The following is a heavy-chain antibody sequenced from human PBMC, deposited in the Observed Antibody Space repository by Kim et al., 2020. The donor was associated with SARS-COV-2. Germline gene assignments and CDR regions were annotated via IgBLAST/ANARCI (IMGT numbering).Heavy chain of an antibody. CDR3: ARDRGYSYGYYYGMDV. Sequence: SETLSLTCTVSGGSISSYYWSWIRQPPGKGLEWIGYIYYSGSTNYNPSLKSRVTISVDTSKNQFSLKLSSVTAADTAVYYCARDRGYSYGYYYGMDVWGQGTTVTLSS. D-gene: IGHD5-18*01. V-gene: IGHV4-59*13. CDR1: GGSISSYY. J-gene: IGHJ6*02. CDR2: IYYSGST.